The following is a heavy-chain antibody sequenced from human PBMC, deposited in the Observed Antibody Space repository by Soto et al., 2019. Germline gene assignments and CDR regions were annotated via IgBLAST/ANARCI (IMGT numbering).Heavy chain of an antibody. J-gene: IGHJ4*02. V-gene: IGHV4-30-2*01. D-gene: IGHD3-3*01. CDR3: SRGGGCSGYYPMYFFDF. Sequence: SETLSLTCAVSGGSISSGGYSWSWIRQPPGKGLEWIGYIYHSGSTYYNPSLKSRVTISVDRSKNQFSLKLSSVTAADTAVYFFSRGGGCSGYYPMYFFDFRGQGTLVTVSS. CDR2: IYHSGST. CDR1: GGSISSGGYS.